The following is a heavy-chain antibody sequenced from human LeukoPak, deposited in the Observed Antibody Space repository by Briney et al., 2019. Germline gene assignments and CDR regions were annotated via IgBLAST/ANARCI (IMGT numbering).Heavy chain of an antibody. Sequence: SETLSLTCAGYGGSFSGYYWSWIRQPPGKGLEWIGEINHSGSTNYNPSLKSRVTISVDTSKNQFSLKLSSVTAADTAVYYCASPLGYYGRGWGKGTTVTVSS. CDR1: GGSFSGYY. CDR3: ASPLGYYGRG. V-gene: IGHV4-34*01. CDR2: INHSGST. J-gene: IGHJ6*04. D-gene: IGHD3-10*02.